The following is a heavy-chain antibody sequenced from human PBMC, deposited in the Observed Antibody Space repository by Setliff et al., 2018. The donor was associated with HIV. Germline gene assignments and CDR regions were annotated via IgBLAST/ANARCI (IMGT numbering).Heavy chain of an antibody. CDR2: IYYTGST. V-gene: IGHV4-31*03. CDR1: GGSISSRGDY. D-gene: IGHD2-8*01. Sequence: PSETLSLTCTVSGGSISSRGDYLSWVRQHPGKGLEWIGYIYYTGSTYSNPSLQSRVRISVDTSKNQFSLRLNSVTAADTAVYYCARDSANGKTANLNYLDVCGKGTTVTVSS. CDR3: ARDSANGKTANLNYLDV. J-gene: IGHJ6*03.